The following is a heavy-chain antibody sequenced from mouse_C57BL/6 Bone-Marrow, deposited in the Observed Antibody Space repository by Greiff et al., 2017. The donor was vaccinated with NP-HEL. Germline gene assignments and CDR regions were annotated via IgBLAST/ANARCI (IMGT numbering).Heavy chain of an antibody. V-gene: IGHV2-2*01. CDR3: VCVGALRDY. CDR2: IWSGGRT. J-gene: IGHJ2*01. D-gene: IGHD3-1*01. Sequence: VKLMESGPGLVQPSQSLSITCTVSGFSLTSYGVHWVRQSPGKGLEWLGVIWSGGRTDYNAAFISRLSISKDNSKSQVFFKMNSLQADDTAIYYCVCVGALRDYWGQGTTLTVSS. CDR1: GFSLTSYG.